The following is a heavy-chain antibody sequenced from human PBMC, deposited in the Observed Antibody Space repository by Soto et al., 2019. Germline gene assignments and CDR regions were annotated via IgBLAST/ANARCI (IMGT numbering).Heavy chain of an antibody. D-gene: IGHD3-22*01. CDR2: IVVGSGNT. CDR1: GFTFSNSA. CDR3: ALYYYDSSGYQPLDF. V-gene: IGHV1-58*01. J-gene: IGHJ4*02. Sequence: ASVKVSCKASGFTFSNSAVQWVRQARGQRLEWIGWIVVGSGNTNYAQKFQGRVTITRDMSISTAYMDLSSLRSEDTAVYYCALYYYDSSGYQPLDFWGQGALVTVSS.